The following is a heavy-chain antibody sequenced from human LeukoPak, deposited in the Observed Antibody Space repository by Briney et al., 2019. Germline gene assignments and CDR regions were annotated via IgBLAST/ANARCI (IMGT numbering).Heavy chain of an antibody. J-gene: IGHJ4*02. CDR3: ARHPAKTGDFDY. CDR1: GGSISSSSYY. Sequence: PSETLSLTCTVSGGSISSSSYYWGWIRQPPGKGLEWIGSIYYSGSTYYNPSLKSRVTISVDTSKNQFSLKLSSVTAADTAVYYCARHPAKTGDFDYWGQGTLVTVSS. CDR2: IYYSGST. V-gene: IGHV4-39*01. D-gene: IGHD7-27*01.